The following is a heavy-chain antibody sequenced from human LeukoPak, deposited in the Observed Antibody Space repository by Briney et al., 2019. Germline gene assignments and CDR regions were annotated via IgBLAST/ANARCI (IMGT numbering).Heavy chain of an antibody. Sequence: PGGSLRLSCAASGFTFSNAWMSWVRQAPGKGLEWVGRIKSKTDGGTTDYAAPVKGRFTISRDDSKNTLYLQMNSLKTEDTAVYYCTTAPPGYGNPFDYWGQGTLVTVSS. CDR2: IKSKTDGGTT. CDR1: GFTFSNAW. V-gene: IGHV3-15*01. J-gene: IGHJ4*02. D-gene: IGHD4-11*01. CDR3: TTAPPGYGNPFDY.